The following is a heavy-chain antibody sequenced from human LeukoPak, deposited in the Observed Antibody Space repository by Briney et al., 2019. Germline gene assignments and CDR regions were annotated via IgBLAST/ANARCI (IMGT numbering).Heavy chain of an antibody. V-gene: IGHV3-7*01. J-gene: IGHJ4*02. CDR1: GFTFSDNW. CDR3: ARDASDHFDY. Sequence: GGSLRLSCAASGFTFSDNWMSWVRQAPGKGLEWVANIKEDASEKDYVDSVKGRFTISRDNAKNSLYLQMHSLRAEDTAIYYCARDASDHFDYWGQGTLVTVSS. CDR2: IKEDASEK.